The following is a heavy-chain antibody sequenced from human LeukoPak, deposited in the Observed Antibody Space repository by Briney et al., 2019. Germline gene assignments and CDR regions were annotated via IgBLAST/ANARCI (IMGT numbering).Heavy chain of an antibody. CDR1: GGSISNYY. Sequence: SETLSLTCTVSGGSISNYYWSWIRQPPGKGLEWIGYMYYSGSTNYNPSLKSRVTISVDTSKNQFSLKLSSVTAADTAVYYCARESDGSLDYWGQGTLVTVSS. CDR3: ARESDGSLDY. V-gene: IGHV4-59*12. D-gene: IGHD3-10*01. CDR2: MYYSGST. J-gene: IGHJ4*02.